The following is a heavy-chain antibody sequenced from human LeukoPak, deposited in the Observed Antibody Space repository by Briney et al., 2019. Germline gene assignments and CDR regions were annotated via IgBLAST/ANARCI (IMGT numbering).Heavy chain of an antibody. D-gene: IGHD3-22*01. CDR2: ISSSGSTI. CDR1: GFTFSSYE. J-gene: IGHJ4*02. V-gene: IGHV3-48*03. Sequence: GGSLILSCAASGFTFSSYEMNWVRQAPGKGLEWVSYISSSGSTIYYADSVKGRFTISRDNAKNSLYLQMNSLRAEDTAVYYCARDRNPNYYDSSGYCRFDYWGQGTLVTVSS. CDR3: ARDRNPNYYDSSGYCRFDY.